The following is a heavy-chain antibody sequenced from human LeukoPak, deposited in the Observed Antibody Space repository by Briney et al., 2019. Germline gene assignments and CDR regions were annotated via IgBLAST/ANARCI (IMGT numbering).Heavy chain of an antibody. J-gene: IGHJ5*02. D-gene: IGHD2-2*01. Sequence: SETLSLTCTVSGGSISSYYWSWIRQPAGKGLEWIGYIYYSGSTNYNPSLKSRVTISVDTSKNQFSLKLSSVTAADTAVYYCARALHCSSTSCSPFDPWGQGTLVTVSS. V-gene: IGHV4-59*01. CDR1: GGSISSYY. CDR3: ARALHCSSTSCSPFDP. CDR2: IYYSGST.